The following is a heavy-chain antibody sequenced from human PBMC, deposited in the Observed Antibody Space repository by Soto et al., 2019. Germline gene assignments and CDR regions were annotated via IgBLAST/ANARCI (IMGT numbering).Heavy chain of an antibody. V-gene: IGHV4-31*03. CDR2: IYYSGST. CDR3: ARDRRVESYYYYYGMDV. J-gene: IGHJ6*02. D-gene: IGHD2-15*01. CDR1: GCSISSGGYY. Sequence: PSETLSLTCTVSGCSISSGGYYWSWIRQHPGKGLEWIGYIYYSGSTYYNPSLKSRVTISVDTSKNQFSLKLSSVTAADTAVYYCARDRRVESYYYYYGMDVWGQGTTVTVSS.